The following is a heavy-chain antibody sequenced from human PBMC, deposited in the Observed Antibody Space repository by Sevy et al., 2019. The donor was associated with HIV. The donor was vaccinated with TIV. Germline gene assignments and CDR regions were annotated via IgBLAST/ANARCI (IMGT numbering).Heavy chain of an antibody. CDR2: ISYDGNDK. V-gene: IGHV3-30*07. Sequence: GGSLRLSCAASGITFSLNAMHWVRQAPGKGLEWVAVISYDGNDKYYADSVKGRFTISRDNSKNTLDLQMNSLRAEDTAVYYCARDRCAGPTSSYLDYWGQGTLVTVSS. CDR3: ARDRCAGPTSSYLDY. D-gene: IGHD1-26*01. CDR1: GITFSLNA. J-gene: IGHJ4*02.